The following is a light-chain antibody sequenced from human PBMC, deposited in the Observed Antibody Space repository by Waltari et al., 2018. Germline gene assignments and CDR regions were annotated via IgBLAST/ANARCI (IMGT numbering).Light chain of an antibody. CDR2: EVS. Sequence: QSALTQPPSASESPGQSVTISCTGTSSDVGGYNHVSWYQHHPGKAPKLMIYEVSKRPSGVPDRFSGSKSGNTASLTVSGLQAEDEADYYCSSYAGSNNLVFGGGTKLTVL. V-gene: IGLV2-8*01. J-gene: IGLJ2*01. CDR1: SSDVGGYNH. CDR3: SSYAGSNNLV.